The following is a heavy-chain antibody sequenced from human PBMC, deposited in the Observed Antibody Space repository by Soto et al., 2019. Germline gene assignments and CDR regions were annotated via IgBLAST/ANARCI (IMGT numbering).Heavy chain of an antibody. CDR3: ARGRDMRFIAAAGTEAFDY. CDR2: TYYRSKWYN. Sequence: QTPYLTCAISGDSVSRNSAAWNWIRQSPSRGLERLGRTYYRSKWYNDYAVSVKSRITINPDTSKNQFSLQLNSVTPEDTAVYYCARGRDMRFIAAAGTEAFDYWGQGTLVTVSS. D-gene: IGHD6-13*01. CDR1: GDSVSRNSAA. V-gene: IGHV6-1*01. J-gene: IGHJ4*02.